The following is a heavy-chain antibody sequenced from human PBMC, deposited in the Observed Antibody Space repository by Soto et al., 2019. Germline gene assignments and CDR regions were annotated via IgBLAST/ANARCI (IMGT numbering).Heavy chain of an antibody. CDR1: GFTFSRYA. Sequence: PGGSLRLSCAASGFTFSRYAMHWVRQAPGKGLEWVAVISNDGSNEYYADSVKSQITISRDNSKYTLYLQMQAEDTAVYYCAKGRGRDFWSGHYYFDYWGQGTLVTVSS. CDR2: ISNDGSNE. V-gene: IGHV3-30*18. CDR3: AKGRGRDFWSGHYYFDY. D-gene: IGHD3-3*01. J-gene: IGHJ4*02.